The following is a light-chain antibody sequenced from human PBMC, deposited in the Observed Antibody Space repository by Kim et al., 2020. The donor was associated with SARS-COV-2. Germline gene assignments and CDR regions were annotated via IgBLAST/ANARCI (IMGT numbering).Light chain of an antibody. V-gene: IGKV3-20*01. Sequence: LSPGERATLSCRANQRISSNYLAWYQHKPGQSPRLLIHDASNRATGIPDMFSGSGSGTDFTLTISRLEPEDFAVYYCHQYIRSPYSFGQGTKLEI. CDR1: QRISSNY. CDR3: HQYIRSPYS. J-gene: IGKJ2*03. CDR2: DAS.